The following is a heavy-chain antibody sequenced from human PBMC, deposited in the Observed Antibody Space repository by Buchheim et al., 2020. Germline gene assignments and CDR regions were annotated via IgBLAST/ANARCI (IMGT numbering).Heavy chain of an antibody. D-gene: IGHD3-9*01. CDR3: SRDRYDILTGYFEEDY. CDR1: GFTFSSYA. J-gene: IGHJ4*02. V-gene: IGHV3-30*04. CDR2: ISYDGSNK. Sequence: QVQLVESGGGVVQPGRSLRLSCAASGFTFSSYAMHWVRQAPGKGREWVAVISYDGSNKYYADSVKGRFTISRDNSKNTLYLQMNSLRAEDTAVYYCSRDRYDILTGYFEEDYWGQGTL.